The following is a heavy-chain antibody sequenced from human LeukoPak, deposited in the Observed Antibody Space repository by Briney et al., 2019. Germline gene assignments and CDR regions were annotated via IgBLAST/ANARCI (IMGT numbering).Heavy chain of an antibody. V-gene: IGHV5-51*01. CDR1: GYRFTSYW. CDR3: ARRSGVAAAGLDY. D-gene: IGHD6-13*01. Sequence: GGSLKISCKGSGYRFTSYWIGWVRQLPGKGLEWMGIIYPGDSDTRYSPSFQGQVTISADTSISTAYLQWSSVKASDTAMYYCARRSGVAAAGLDYWGQGTLVTVSS. CDR2: IYPGDSDT. J-gene: IGHJ4*02.